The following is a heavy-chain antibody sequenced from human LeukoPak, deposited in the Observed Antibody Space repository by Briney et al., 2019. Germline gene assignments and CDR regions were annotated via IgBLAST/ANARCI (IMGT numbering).Heavy chain of an antibody. Sequence: ASVKVSCKASVYTFTVYYIHWGRQAPGQGLEWMGWNNPDSGGTTYAQKFQGRLTMTRDTSISTAYMELSGLRSGDTAIYYCARDRLRVAATNSHHWGQGTLVTVSS. V-gene: IGHV1-2*02. J-gene: IGHJ5*02. CDR1: VYTFTVYY. CDR3: ARDRLRVAATNSHH. CDR2: NNPDSGGT. D-gene: IGHD2-15*01.